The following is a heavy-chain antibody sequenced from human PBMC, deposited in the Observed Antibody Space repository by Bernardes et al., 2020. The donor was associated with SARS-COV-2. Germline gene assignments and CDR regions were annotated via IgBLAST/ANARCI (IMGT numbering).Heavy chain of an antibody. D-gene: IGHD3-9*01. CDR1: GYTLTELS. CDR2: FDPEDGET. V-gene: IGHV1-24*01. J-gene: IGHJ6*02. Sequence: ASVKVSCKVSGYTLTELSMHWVRQAPGKGLEWMGCFDPEDGETIYAQKFQGRVTMTEDTSTDTAYMELSSLRSEDTAVYYCATDQRSYDISTGRTYYSGMAVWAQGTTLT. CDR3: ATDQRSYDISTGRTYYSGMAV.